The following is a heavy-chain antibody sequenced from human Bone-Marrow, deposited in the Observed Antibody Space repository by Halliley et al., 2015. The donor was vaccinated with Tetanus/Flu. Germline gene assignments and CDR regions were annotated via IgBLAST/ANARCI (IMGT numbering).Heavy chain of an antibody. V-gene: IGHV4-59*01. J-gene: IGHJ4*02. CDR2: ISYRGGT. CDR3: VRDAYASSPFDF. Sequence: LEWIGCISYRGGTNHNPSPGSRVAMSIDTSKNQFSLKLTSVTAADTAVYYCVRDAYASSPFDFWGQGIRVIVSS. D-gene: IGHD2-8*01.